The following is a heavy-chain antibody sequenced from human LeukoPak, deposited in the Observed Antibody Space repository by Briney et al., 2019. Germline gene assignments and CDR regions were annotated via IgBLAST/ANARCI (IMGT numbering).Heavy chain of an antibody. CDR2: IYYSGST. V-gene: IGHV4-59*01. CDR1: GGSISRFY. D-gene: IGHD5-18*01. CDR3: ARAPSMAMGDAFDI. J-gene: IGHJ3*02. Sequence: SETLSLTCTVSGGSISRFYWSWIRQPPGKGLEWIGYIYYSGSTNYNPSLKSRVTISVDTSKNQFSLKLSSVTAADTAVYYCARAPSMAMGDAFDIWGQGTMVTVSS.